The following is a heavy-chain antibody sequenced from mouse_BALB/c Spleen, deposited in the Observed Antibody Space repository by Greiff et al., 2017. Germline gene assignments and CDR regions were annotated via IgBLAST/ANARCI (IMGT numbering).Heavy chain of an antibody. J-gene: IGHJ2*01. CDR1: GFTFSSYA. CDR3: ARDYYDYDYYFDY. V-gene: IGHV5-6-5*01. CDR2: ISSGGST. Sequence: EVHLVESGGGLVKPGGSLKLSCAASGFTFSSYAMSWVRQTPEKRLDWVASISSGGSTYYPDSVKGRFTISRDNARNILYLQMSSLRSEDTAMYYRARDYYDYDYYFDYWGQGTTLTVSS. D-gene: IGHD2-4*01.